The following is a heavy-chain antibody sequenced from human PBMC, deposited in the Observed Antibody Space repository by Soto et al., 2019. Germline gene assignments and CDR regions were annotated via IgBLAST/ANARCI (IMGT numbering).Heavy chain of an antibody. Sequence: GGSLRLSGVASGFSLRSYWMTWVRQSPGKGLEWVANINQEGSAKSYANSVKGRFTISRDNAEDSLYLQMYSLRAEDTAVYYCARVAYINDRLDVWGQGPTFTVSS. D-gene: IGHD1-1*01. CDR1: GFSLRSYW. CDR2: INQEGSAK. V-gene: IGHV3-7*01. J-gene: IGHJ6*02. CDR3: ARVAYINDRLDV.